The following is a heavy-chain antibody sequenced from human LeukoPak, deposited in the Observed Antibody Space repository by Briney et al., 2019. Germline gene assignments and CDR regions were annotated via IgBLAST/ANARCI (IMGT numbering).Heavy chain of an antibody. CDR3: ASPGIVGANDAFDI. CDR2: ISYDGSNK. CDR1: GFTFSSYA. Sequence: GGSLRLSCAASGFTFSSYAMHWVRQAPGKGLEWVAVISYDGSNKYYADSVKGRFTISRDNSKNTLYLQMNSLRAEDTAVYYCASPGIVGANDAFDIWGQGTMVTVSS. V-gene: IGHV3-30-3*01. D-gene: IGHD1-26*01. J-gene: IGHJ3*02.